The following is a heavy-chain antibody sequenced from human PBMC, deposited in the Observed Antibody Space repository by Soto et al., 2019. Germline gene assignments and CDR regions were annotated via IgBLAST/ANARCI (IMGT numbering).Heavy chain of an antibody. CDR3: ARNGIYYYYMDV. CDR2: IYHTGDT. Sequence: QVQLQESGPGLVKPSGTLSLTCVVSGSSVSNSNWWTWVRKPPGKGLEWIGEIYHTGDTNYNPSLVSRVTLSIDKSRNQFSLRLGSVTAADTAVYFCARNGIYYYYMDVWGRGTTVTVSS. D-gene: IGHD1-1*01. CDR1: GSSVSNSNW. J-gene: IGHJ6*03. V-gene: IGHV4-4*02.